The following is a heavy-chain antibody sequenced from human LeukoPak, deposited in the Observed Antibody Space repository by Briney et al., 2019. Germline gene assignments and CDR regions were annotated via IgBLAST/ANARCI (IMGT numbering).Heavy chain of an antibody. D-gene: IGHD1-1*01. CDR1: GYTFTRYY. Sequence: ASVTVSCKASGYTFTRYYMHWVRQGPGQGLEWMGLIDPSGGSTNYAQKFQGRVTMTSDTSTSTVYMELSGLRSEDTAVYYCARDKSGTTQGDFDYWGQGTLVTVSS. CDR2: IDPSGGST. V-gene: IGHV1-46*01. CDR3: ARDKSGTTQGDFDY. J-gene: IGHJ4*02.